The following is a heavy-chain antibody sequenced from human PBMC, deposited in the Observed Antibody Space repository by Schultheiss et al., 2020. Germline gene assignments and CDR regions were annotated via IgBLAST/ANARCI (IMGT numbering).Heavy chain of an antibody. CDR2: IWYDGSNK. Sequence: GESLKISCAASGFTFSSYGMHWVRQAPGKGLEWVAVIWYDGSNKYYADSVKGRFTISRDNSKNTLYLQMNSLRAEDTAVYYCARASGGVLYYFDYWGQGTLGTVSS. CDR3: ARASGGVLYYFDY. D-gene: IGHD3-16*01. V-gene: IGHV3-33*01. J-gene: IGHJ4*02. CDR1: GFTFSSYG.